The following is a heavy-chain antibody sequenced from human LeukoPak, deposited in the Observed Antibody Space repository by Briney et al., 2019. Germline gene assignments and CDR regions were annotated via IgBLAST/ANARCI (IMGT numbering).Heavy chain of an antibody. CDR1: GFTFSSYA. CDR3: AKDSTEGYFDY. Sequence: PGRSLRLSCAASGFTFSSYAMHWVRQAPGKGLEWVAVISYDGSNKYYADSVKGRFTISRDNSKNTLYLQMNSLRAEDTAVYYCAKDSTEGYFDYWGQGTLVTVSS. J-gene: IGHJ4*02. V-gene: IGHV3-30-3*01. CDR2: ISYDGSNK.